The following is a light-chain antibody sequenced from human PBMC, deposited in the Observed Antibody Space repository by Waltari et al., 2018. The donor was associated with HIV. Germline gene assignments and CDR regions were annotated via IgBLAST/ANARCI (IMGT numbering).Light chain of an antibody. CDR2: DVN. V-gene: IGLV2-14*03. CDR3: GAYTSGSTPVV. J-gene: IGLJ2*01. CDR1: SSDIGISNF. Sequence: QSALIQPASLSGSPGQSLTISCTGTSSDIGISNFVSWYQLHPGKAPKLLLFDVNNRPSGVSRRFSGSKSGNSASLTIFGLQDDDEADYYCGAYTSGSTPVVFGGGTKLTVL.